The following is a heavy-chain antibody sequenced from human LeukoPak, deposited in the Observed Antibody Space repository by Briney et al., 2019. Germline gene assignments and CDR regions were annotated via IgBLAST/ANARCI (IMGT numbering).Heavy chain of an antibody. V-gene: IGHV4-34*01. CDR1: GGSFSGYY. D-gene: IGHD4-23*01. CDR3: ARTPYGANSCADY. J-gene: IGHJ4*02. Sequence: ASETLSLTCAVYGGSFSGYYWSWIRQPPGKGLEWIGEINHSGSTNYNPSLKSRVTISIDASKNQFSLKLSSVTAADTAVYFCARTPYGANSCADYWGQGSLVTVSS. CDR2: INHSGST.